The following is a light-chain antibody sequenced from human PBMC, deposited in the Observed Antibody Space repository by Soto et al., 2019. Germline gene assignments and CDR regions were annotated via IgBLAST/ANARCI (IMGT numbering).Light chain of an antibody. CDR3: QQSYSTPRWT. V-gene: IGKV1-39*01. J-gene: IGKJ2*02. CDR2: AAS. CDR1: QSISSY. Sequence: DIQMTQSPSSLSASVGDRVTITCRASQSISSYFYWYQQKPGKAPKLLIYAASSLKSGVPSRFSGSGSGTDVTITISSLQPEDFATYYCQQSYSTPRWTFGQGTKLEIK.